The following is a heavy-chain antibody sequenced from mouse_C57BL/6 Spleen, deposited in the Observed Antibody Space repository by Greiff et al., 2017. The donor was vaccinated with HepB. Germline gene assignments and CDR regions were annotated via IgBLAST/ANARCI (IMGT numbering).Heavy chain of an antibody. D-gene: IGHD1-1*01. J-gene: IGHJ3*01. Sequence: QVQLQQSGPELVKPGASVKISCKASGYAFSSSWMNWVKQRPGKGLEWIGRIYPGDGDTNYNGKFKGKATLTADKSSSTAYMQLSSLTSEDSAVYFCASPHYYGSSFFAYWGQGTLVTVSA. CDR1: GYAFSSSW. V-gene: IGHV1-82*01. CDR3: ASPHYYGSSFFAY. CDR2: IYPGDGDT.